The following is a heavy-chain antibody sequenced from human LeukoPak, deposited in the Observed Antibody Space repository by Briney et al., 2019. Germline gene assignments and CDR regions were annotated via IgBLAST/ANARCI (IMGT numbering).Heavy chain of an antibody. V-gene: IGHV4-61*05. D-gene: IGHD3-10*01. J-gene: IGHJ3*02. CDR1: GGSISTTRYY. CDR2: IYYSGST. Sequence: SETLSLTCSVSGGSISTTRYYWGWIRQPPGKGLEWIGYIYYSGSTNYNPSLKSRVTISVDTSKNQFSLKLSSVTAADTAVHYCARGSAVINDAFDIWGQGTMVTVSS. CDR3: ARGSAVINDAFDI.